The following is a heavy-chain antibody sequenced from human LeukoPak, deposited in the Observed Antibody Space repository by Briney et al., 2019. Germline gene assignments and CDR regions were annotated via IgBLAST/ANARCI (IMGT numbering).Heavy chain of an antibody. CDR1: RFTFSSFG. D-gene: IGHD6-13*01. CDR3: AKDRAAGSSLDY. Sequence: GSLRLSCAASRFTFSSFGMHWVRQAPGKGLEWVAVISYDGSNKYYADSVKGRFTISRDNSKNTLYLQMNSLRAEDTAVYYCAKDRAAGSSLDYWGQGTLVTVSS. CDR2: ISYDGSNK. V-gene: IGHV3-30*18. J-gene: IGHJ4*02.